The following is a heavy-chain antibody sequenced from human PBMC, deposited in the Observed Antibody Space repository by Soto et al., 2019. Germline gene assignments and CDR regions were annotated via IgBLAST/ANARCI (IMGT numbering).Heavy chain of an antibody. CDR1: GDSVSSNSAA. J-gene: IGHJ3*02. V-gene: IGHV6-1*01. D-gene: IGHD7-27*01. CDR3: ERARAQSLGSAEAFDI. CDR2: TYYRSKWYN. Sequence: QTLSLTCAISGDSVSSNSAAWNWIRQSPSRCLEWLGRTYYRSKWYNDYAVSVKSRITIKPDTSKNQFSLQLNSVTPEDTAVYYCERARAQSLGSAEAFDIWGQGTMVTVSS.